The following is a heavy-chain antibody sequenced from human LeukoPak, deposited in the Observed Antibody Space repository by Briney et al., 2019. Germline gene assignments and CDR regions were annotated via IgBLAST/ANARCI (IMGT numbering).Heavy chain of an antibody. CDR2: IRFDGSNK. V-gene: IGHV3-30*02. CDR3: ARQIGVSIDY. D-gene: IGHD5/OR15-5a*01. CDR1: RFTFSSFG. J-gene: IGHJ4*02. Sequence: GGSLRLSCAASRFTFSSFGMHWVRQAPGKGLEWVTFIRFDGSNKYYADSVKGRFTISRDNSKNTLYLQMSSLRPEDTAVYYCARQIGVSIDYWGQGTLVTVSS.